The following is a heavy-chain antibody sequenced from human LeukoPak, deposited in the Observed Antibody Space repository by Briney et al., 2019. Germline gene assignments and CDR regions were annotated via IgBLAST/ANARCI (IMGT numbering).Heavy chain of an antibody. CDR1: GGSFSGYY. Sequence: SETPSLTCAVYGGSFSGYYWSWIRQPPGKGLEWIGEINHSGSTNYNPSLKSRVTISVDTSKNQFSLKLSSVTAADTAVYYCARGTQYYDFWSGYYRAYYFDYWGQGTLVTVSS. CDR3: ARGTQYYDFWSGYYRAYYFDY. CDR2: INHSGST. J-gene: IGHJ4*02. D-gene: IGHD3-3*01. V-gene: IGHV4-34*01.